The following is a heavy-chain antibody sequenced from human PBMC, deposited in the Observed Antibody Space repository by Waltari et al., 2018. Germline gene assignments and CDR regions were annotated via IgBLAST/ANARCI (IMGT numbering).Heavy chain of an antibody. CDR2: ISYHGSNQ. J-gene: IGHJ6*02. CDR1: GFTFNIYA. Sequence: QVQVVESGGGVVQPGTSLRLSCAASGFTFNIYAMHWVRQAPGKGLEWVASISYHGSNQFYADSVEGRFIISRANSKNTLSLQMNGLTPEDTAVYYCAKDRSGYSTSSYGLGVWGQGTAVIVSS. D-gene: IGHD5-18*01. V-gene: IGHV3-30*18. CDR3: AKDRSGYSTSSYGLGV.